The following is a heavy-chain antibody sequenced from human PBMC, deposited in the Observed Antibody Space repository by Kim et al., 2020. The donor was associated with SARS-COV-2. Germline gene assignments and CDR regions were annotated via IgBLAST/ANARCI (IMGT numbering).Heavy chain of an antibody. V-gene: IGHV4-59*13. CDR2: IYYSGST. D-gene: IGHD3-10*01. Sequence: SETLSLTCTVSGGSISSYYWSWIRQPPGKGLEWIGYIYYSGSTNYNPSLKSRVTISVDTSKNQFSLKLSSVTAADTAVYYCARAGLLWFGETPAHWFDPWGQGTLVTVSS. J-gene: IGHJ5*02. CDR3: ARAGLLWFGETPAHWFDP. CDR1: GGSISSYY.